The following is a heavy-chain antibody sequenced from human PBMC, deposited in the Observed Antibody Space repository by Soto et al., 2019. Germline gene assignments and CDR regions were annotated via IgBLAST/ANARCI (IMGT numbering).Heavy chain of an antibody. D-gene: IGHD6-13*01. CDR1: TFIFTNFA. V-gene: IGHV3-23*01. Sequence: PGGSLSLSLAASTFIFTNFAISWARQAPGEGLEWVSAISGSGGTTYYAESVKGRFSISRDNSKNTLYLQLNSLRVEDTAIYYCATISDRGIAAALDFWGQGTLVTV. CDR2: ISGSGGTT. CDR3: ATISDRGIAAALDF. J-gene: IGHJ4*02.